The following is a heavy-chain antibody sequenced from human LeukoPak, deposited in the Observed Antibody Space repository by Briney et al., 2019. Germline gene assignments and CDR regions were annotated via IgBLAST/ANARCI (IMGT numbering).Heavy chain of an antibody. J-gene: IGHJ4*02. CDR1: GYTFTSYY. CDR3: ARSPTVTGFLDY. V-gene: IGHV1-46*01. D-gene: IGHD4-17*01. CDR2: INPSGGST. Sequence: ASVTVSCTASGYTFTSYYMHWVRQAPGQGLEWMGIINPSGGSTSYAQKFQGRVTMTRDTSTSTVYMELSSLRSEDTAVYYCARSPTVTGFLDYWGQGTLVTVSS.